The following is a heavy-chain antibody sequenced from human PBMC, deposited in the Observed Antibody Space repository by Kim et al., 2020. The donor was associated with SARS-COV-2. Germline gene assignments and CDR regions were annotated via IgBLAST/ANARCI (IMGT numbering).Heavy chain of an antibody. Sequence: PSLKTRVTISVDKSKNQFSLKLSSVAAADAAVYYCARAVWFGELLDYYFDYWGQGTRVTVSS. J-gene: IGHJ4*02. D-gene: IGHD3-10*01. CDR3: ARAVWFGELLDYYFDY. V-gene: IGHV4-4*02.